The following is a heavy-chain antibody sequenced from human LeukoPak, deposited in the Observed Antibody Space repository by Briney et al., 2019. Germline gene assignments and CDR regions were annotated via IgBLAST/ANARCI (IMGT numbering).Heavy chain of an antibody. J-gene: IGHJ4*02. CDR2: INSDGTTT. CDR3: ARYYYESSGYYYVDY. V-gene: IGHV3-74*01. Sequence: GRSLRLSCAASGFTFSSYAMHWVRQAPGKGLVWVSRINSDGTTTNYADSVKGRFTISRDNAKNTLYLQMNNLRAEDTAVYYCARYYYESSGYYYVDYWGQGTLVTVSS. CDR1: GFTFSSYA. D-gene: IGHD3-22*01.